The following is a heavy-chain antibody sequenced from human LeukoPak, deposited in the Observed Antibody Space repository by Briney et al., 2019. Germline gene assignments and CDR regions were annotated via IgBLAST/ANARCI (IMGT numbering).Heavy chain of an antibody. J-gene: IGHJ4*02. CDR1: EFTFSSYW. D-gene: IGHD3/OR15-3a*01. CDR2: INPDGRTT. Sequence: GGSLRLSCAASEFTFSSYWMHWVRQAPGEGLVWVSRINPDGRTTSYADSVKGRFTISRDNAKKTVYLQVNSLRAEDTAVYYCARVGTGYYHFDYWGQGTLVTVSS. V-gene: IGHV3-74*01. CDR3: ARVGTGYYHFDY.